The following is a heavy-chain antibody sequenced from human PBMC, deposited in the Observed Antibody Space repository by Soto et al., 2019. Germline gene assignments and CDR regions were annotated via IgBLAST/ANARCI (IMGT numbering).Heavy chain of an antibody. J-gene: IGHJ5*02. CDR2: IHSTRSP. CDR3: ARSPAYGDYANLDT. CDR1: GDSVSKYY. Sequence: ETLSPTCTVSGDSVSKYYWNWIRQPAGKGLEWIGRIHSTRSPNYNPSLKSRVTMSVDTSKNQFSLKLNLTSVTAADTAVYYCARSPAYGDYANLDTWGQGTLVTVSS. V-gene: IGHV4-4*07. D-gene: IGHD4-17*01.